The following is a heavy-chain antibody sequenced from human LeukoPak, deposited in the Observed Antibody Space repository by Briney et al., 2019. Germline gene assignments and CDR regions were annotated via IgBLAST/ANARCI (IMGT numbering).Heavy chain of an antibody. Sequence: PSETLSLTCTVSGGSISSSSYYWGWIRQPPGKGLEWIGNIYYSGSTYYNPSLKSRVTISVDTSKNQFSLKLSSVTAADTAVYYCARVYGSGSYYLDYWGQGTLVTVSS. CDR3: ARVYGSGSYYLDY. CDR1: GGSISSSSYY. D-gene: IGHD3-10*01. CDR2: IYYSGST. J-gene: IGHJ4*02. V-gene: IGHV4-39*07.